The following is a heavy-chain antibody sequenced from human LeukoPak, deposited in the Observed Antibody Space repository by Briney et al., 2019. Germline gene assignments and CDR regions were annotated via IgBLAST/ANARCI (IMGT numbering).Heavy chain of an antibody. J-gene: IGHJ4*02. Sequence: GGSLRLSCAASGFTFSRSWMHWVRQAPGKGLVWVSRINDDGSTTSYADSVKGRFTISRDNAKKTLFLQMNSLRAEDTGVYYCARGPAANSGNYYVGDYWDQGTLVTVSS. CDR2: INDDGSTT. CDR3: ARGPAANSGNYYVGDY. D-gene: IGHD1-26*01. CDR1: GFTFSRSW. V-gene: IGHV3-74*01.